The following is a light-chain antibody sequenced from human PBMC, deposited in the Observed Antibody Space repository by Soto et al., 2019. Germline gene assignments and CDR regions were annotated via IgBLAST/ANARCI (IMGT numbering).Light chain of an antibody. CDR1: QSISSY. Sequence: DIQMTQSPSSLSASVGDRVTITCRASQSISSYLNWYQQKPGKAPKLLIYAASSLQSGVPSWFKGSGSGAECTLAISSLQSEDFATFNCRQSYSMAVTSGQQNK. J-gene: IGKJ2*01. V-gene: IGKV1-39*01. CDR2: AAS. CDR3: RQSYSMAVT.